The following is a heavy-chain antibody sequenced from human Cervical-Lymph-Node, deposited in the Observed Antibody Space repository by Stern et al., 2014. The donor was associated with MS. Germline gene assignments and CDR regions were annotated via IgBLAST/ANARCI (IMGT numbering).Heavy chain of an antibody. CDR1: GGPFSSSYA. V-gene: IGHV1-69*09. J-gene: IGHJ5*02. D-gene: IGHD2-15*01. CDR3: ARGIVSNRPAATLHNLFDP. Sequence: VQLVESGAEVKKPGSSVNVSCKASGGPFSSSYAVSWVRQAPGQGLEWMGRIVPILGLANYALKFQTSLTIIADKSTNTVFMELSSLTSEDTAVYFCARGIVSNRPAATLHNLFDPWGQGTLVIVSS. CDR2: IVPILGLA.